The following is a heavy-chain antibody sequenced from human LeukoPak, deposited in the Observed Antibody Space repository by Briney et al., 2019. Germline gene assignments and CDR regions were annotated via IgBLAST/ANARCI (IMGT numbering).Heavy chain of an antibody. D-gene: IGHD6-13*01. CDR1: GYTFTSYY. J-gene: IGHJ3*02. Sequence: ASVKVSCKASGYTFTSYYMHWVRQAPGQGLEWMGIINPSGGSTSYAQKFQGRVTMTRDTSTSTVYMELSSLRSEDTAVYYCARDRGLAAVGSQLIDIWGQGTMVTVSS. CDR3: ARDRGLAAVGSQLIDI. CDR2: INPSGGST. V-gene: IGHV1-46*01.